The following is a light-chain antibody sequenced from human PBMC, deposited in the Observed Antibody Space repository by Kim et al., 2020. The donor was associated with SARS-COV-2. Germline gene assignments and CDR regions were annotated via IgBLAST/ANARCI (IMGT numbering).Light chain of an antibody. CDR1: QSILYSSKSKNY. V-gene: IGKV4-1*01. J-gene: IGKJ2*01. CDR3: QQYYSIPYT. Sequence: DIVMTQSPDSLAVSLGERATVNCKSSQSILYSSKSKNYLAWYQQKPGQSPKLLIYWASTRESGVPDRFIGSRSGTDFTLTISNLQAEDVAVYYCQQYYSIPYTFGQGTKLEI. CDR2: WAS.